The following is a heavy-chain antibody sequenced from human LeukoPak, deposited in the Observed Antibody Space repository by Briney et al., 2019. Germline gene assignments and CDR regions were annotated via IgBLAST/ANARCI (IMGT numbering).Heavy chain of an antibody. CDR2: INPSGGST. Sequence: ASVKVSCKASGYTFTSYGISWVRQAPGQGLEWMGIINPSGGSTSYAQKFQGRVTMTRDTSTSTVYMELSSLRSEDTAVYYCARAFWSGRVDPWGQGTLVTVSS. D-gene: IGHD3-3*01. V-gene: IGHV1-46*03. J-gene: IGHJ5*02. CDR1: GYTFTSYG. CDR3: ARAFWSGRVDP.